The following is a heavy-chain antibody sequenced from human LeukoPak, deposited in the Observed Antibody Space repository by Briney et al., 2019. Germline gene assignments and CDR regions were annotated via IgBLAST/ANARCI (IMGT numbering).Heavy chain of an antibody. D-gene: IGHD1-26*01. V-gene: IGHV3-30*14. Sequence: GGSLRLSCAASGFTFSVYAMHWVRQAPGKGLEWVAIISYDGSNKYYADSVKGRFTISRDNSKNTLYLQMNSLRAEDTAVYYCARGGWELLWWGQGTLVTVSS. J-gene: IGHJ4*02. CDR2: ISYDGSNK. CDR3: ARGGWELLW. CDR1: GFTFSVYA.